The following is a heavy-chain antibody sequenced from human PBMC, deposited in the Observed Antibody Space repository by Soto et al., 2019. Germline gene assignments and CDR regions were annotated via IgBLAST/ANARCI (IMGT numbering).Heavy chain of an antibody. Sequence: ASVKVSCKASGYTFTSLHMHLVRQAPGQGLEWMGIINPSGGSTSYAQKFQGRVTMTRDTSTSTVYMELSSLRSEDTAVYYCARDRMGVTTYDFDYWGQGTLVTVSS. CDR3: ARDRMGVTTYDFDY. J-gene: IGHJ4*02. V-gene: IGHV1-46*01. D-gene: IGHD4-17*01. CDR2: INPSGGST. CDR1: GYTFTSLH.